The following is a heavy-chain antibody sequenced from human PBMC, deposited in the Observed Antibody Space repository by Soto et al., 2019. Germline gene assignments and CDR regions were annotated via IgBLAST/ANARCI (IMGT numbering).Heavy chain of an antibody. J-gene: IGHJ5*02. CDR3: AGSSYVWGSYRPGGWFDP. CDR2: INSDGSTV. D-gene: IGHD3-16*02. V-gene: IGHV3-48*03. Sequence: GGSLRLSCAAPGFTFSSYEMNWVRQAPGKGLEWVSYINSDGSTVYYADSVKGRFTISRDNSKNTLYLQMNSLRAEDTAVYYCAGSSYVWGSYRPGGWFDPWGQGTLVTVSS. CDR1: GFTFSSYE.